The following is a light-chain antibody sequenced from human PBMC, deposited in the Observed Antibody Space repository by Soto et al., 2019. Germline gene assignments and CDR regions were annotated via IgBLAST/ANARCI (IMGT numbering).Light chain of an antibody. CDR3: QQYKNWPL. V-gene: IGKV3-15*01. J-gene: IGKJ5*01. CDR2: GAS. Sequence: EIVLTQSPGTLSLSPGERATLSCRASQSVSSSYLAWYQQKPGQAPRLLLYGASTRATRIPVRFSGSGFGTEFTLTISSLQSEDFAVYYCQQYKNWPLFGQGTRLEIK. CDR1: QSVSSSY.